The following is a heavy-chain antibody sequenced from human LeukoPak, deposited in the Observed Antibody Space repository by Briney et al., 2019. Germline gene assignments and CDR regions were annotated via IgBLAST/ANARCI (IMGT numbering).Heavy chain of an antibody. CDR3: ATYCSGGSCYSDDAFDI. CDR2: IYYSGST. Sequence: SSETLSLTCTVSGGSISSYYWSWIRQPPGKGLEWIGYIYYSGSTNYNPSLKSRVTISVDTSKNQFSLKLSSVTAADTAVYYCATYCSGGSCYSDDAFDIWGQGTMVTVSS. D-gene: IGHD2-15*01. J-gene: IGHJ3*02. CDR1: GGSISSYY. V-gene: IGHV4-59*08.